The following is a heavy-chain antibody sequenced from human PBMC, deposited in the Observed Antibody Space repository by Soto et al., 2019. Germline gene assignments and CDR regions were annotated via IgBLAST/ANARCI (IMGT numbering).Heavy chain of an antibody. J-gene: IGHJ6*02. V-gene: IGHV3-30*03. CDR3: ARGAEYQLLDRDYFYGMDV. Sequence: QGQLVESGGGVVQPGRSLRLSCAASAFTLSIHGMHWVRQAPGKGLEWVAVISYDGSNKYYADSVRGRFTISRDNYKNTLFLQMNSLRPEDTAVYYCARGAEYQLLDRDYFYGMDVWGQGTTVSVSS. D-gene: IGHD2-2*02. CDR1: AFTLSIHG. CDR2: ISYDGSNK.